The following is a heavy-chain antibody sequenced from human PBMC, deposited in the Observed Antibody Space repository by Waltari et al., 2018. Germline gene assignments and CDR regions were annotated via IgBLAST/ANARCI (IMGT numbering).Heavy chain of an antibody. D-gene: IGHD3-3*01. CDR3: ASSLAVFGVVIVENDAFDI. CDR2: VSPVFGTA. Sequence: QVQLVQSGAEVKKPGASVKVSCKASGGTFSSYAISWVRQTPGQGLEWMGRVSPVFGTANYAKKFQGRVTITADKSTSTAYMELSSLRSEDTAVYYCASSLAVFGVVIVENDAFDIWGQGTMVTVSS. CDR1: GGTFSSYA. V-gene: IGHV1-69*13. J-gene: IGHJ3*02.